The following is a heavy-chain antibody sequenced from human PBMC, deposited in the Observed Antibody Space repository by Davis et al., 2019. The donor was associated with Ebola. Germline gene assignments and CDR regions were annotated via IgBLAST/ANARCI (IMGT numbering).Heavy chain of an antibody. CDR1: GGSFSGYY. CDR3: VRQGDLG. J-gene: IGHJ4*02. CDR2: INHSGST. Sequence: SETLSLTCAVYGGSFSGYYWSWIRQPPGKGLEWIGEINHSGSTNYKPSLKSRVTMSVDTSKNHFSLRLSPVTAADTAVYYCVRQGDLGWGQGTLVTVSS. V-gene: IGHV4-34*01. D-gene: IGHD7-27*01.